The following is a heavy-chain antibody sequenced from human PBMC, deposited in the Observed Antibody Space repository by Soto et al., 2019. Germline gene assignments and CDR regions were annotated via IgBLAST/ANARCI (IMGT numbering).Heavy chain of an antibody. CDR2: FYPGDSTS. CDR3: ARIIGYCRNNDCSWTFDI. D-gene: IGHD2-15*01. J-gene: IGHJ3*02. CDR1: GYSFISYW. V-gene: IGHV5-51*01. Sequence: GESLKISCKTSGYSFISYWVAWVRQLPGKGLEWMGTFYPGDSTSTYSPSFQGQVTISVDKSISTAYLQLSSLKTSDTAMYYCARIIGYCRNNDCSWTFDIWGQGTMVTVSS.